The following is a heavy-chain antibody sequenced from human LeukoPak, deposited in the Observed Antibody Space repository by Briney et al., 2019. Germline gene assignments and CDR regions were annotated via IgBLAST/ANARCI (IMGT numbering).Heavy chain of an antibody. CDR3: ARGDCSSISCPFDP. CDR1: GYTFTGYY. J-gene: IGHJ5*02. D-gene: IGHD2-2*01. CDR2: ISPNSGGT. Sequence: GASVKVSRKASGYTFTGYYMHWVRQAPGQGLEWMGWISPNSGGTKYAQNFQGRVTMTRDTSISTAYMELSRLRSDDTAVYYCARGDCSSISCPFDPWGQGTLVTVSS. V-gene: IGHV1-2*02.